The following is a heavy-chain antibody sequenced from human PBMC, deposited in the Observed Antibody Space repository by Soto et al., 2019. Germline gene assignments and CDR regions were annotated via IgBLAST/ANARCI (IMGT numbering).Heavy chain of an antibody. CDR2: ISGSGGST. CDR3: AKDEHYYDSSGYSAFDI. D-gene: IGHD3-22*01. V-gene: IGHV3-23*01. CDR1: GFTFSSYV. J-gene: IGHJ3*02. Sequence: EVQLLESGGGLVQPGGSLRLSCAASGFTFSSYVMSWVRQAPGKGLEWVSAISGSGGSTYYADSVKGRFTISRDNSKNTLYLQMNSLRAEDTAVYYCAKDEHYYDSSGYSAFDIWGQGTMVTVSS.